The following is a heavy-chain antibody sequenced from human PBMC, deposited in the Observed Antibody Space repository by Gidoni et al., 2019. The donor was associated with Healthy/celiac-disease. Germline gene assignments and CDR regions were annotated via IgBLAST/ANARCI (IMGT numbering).Heavy chain of an antibody. D-gene: IGHD5-12*01. CDR3: AKDIKSGVATIY. J-gene: IGHJ4*02. V-gene: IGHV3-23*01. CDR2: ISGSGGST. CDR1: GFTFSSYA. Sequence: EVQLLESGGGLVQPGGSLSLSCAASGFTFSSYAMSWVRQAPGKGLEWVSAISGSGGSTYYADSVKGRFTISRDNSKNTLYLQMNSLRAEDTAVYYCAKDIKSGVATIYWGQGTLVTVSS.